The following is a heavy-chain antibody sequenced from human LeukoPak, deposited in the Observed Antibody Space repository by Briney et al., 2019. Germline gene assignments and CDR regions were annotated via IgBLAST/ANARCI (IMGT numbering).Heavy chain of an antibody. CDR3: PRRPHTYVWGIFEGSAP. CDR2: IYYSGST. V-gene: IGHV4-30-4*01. Sequence: PSETLSLTCTVSGGSISSGDYYWSWIRQPPGKGLEWIGYIYYSGSTYYNPSLKSRVTISVDTSKNQFSLKLSSVTAADTAVYYCPRRPHTYVWGIFEGSAPGGQGPLSPAP. J-gene: IGHJ5*02. CDR1: GGSISSGDYY. D-gene: IGHD3-16*01.